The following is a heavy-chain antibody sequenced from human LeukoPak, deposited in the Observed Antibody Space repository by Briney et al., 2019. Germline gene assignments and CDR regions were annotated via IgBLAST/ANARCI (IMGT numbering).Heavy chain of an antibody. V-gene: IGHV1-2*02. CDR3: ARVKSSGYFEFDY. CDR2: INPNSGGT. D-gene: IGHD3-22*01. Sequence: GASVKVSCKASGYTFTGYYMHWVRQAPGQGLEWMGWINPNSGGTNYAQKFQGRFTMTRDTSISTAYMELSRLRSDDTAVYYCARVKSSGYFEFDYWGQGTLVTVSS. J-gene: IGHJ4*02. CDR1: GYTFTGYY.